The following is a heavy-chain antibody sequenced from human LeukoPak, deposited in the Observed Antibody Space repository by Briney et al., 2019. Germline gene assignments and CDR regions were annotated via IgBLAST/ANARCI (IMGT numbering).Heavy chain of an antibody. J-gene: IGHJ6*02. CDR3: ARAGIAVPRGGMDV. Sequence: PSETLSLTCTVSGGSISSYYWSWIRQPPGKGLEWIGYIYTSGSTNYNPSLKSRVTMSVDTSKNQFSLKLSSVTAADTAVYYCARAGIAVPRGGMDVWGQGTTVTVSS. D-gene: IGHD6-19*01. V-gene: IGHV4-4*09. CDR1: GGSISSYY. CDR2: IYTSGST.